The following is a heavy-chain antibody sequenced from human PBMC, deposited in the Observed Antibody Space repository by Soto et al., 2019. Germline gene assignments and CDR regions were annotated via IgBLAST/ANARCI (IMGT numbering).Heavy chain of an antibody. Sequence: QVHLVQSGAEVKKPGASVKVSCKASGYTFTSYAIHWVRQAPGQRLEWMGWINAGNGNTKYSQKFQGRVIITRDTSASTAYMELSSLRSEDTAVYYCPRVNFFDIHDYLGQGTLVTVSS. CDR3: PRVNFFDIHDY. CDR2: INAGNGNT. D-gene: IGHD3-22*01. CDR1: GYTFTSYA. J-gene: IGHJ4*02. V-gene: IGHV1-3*01.